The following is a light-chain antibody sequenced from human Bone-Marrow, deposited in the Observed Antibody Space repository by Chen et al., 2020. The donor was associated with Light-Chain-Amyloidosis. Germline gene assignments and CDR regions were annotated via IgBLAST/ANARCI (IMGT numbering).Light chain of an antibody. CDR2: SDI. Sequence: QSVFTQPPSASGTPGQRGTISCSGSSSNIGSNAISWYQHLPGTAPQLLIYSDIPRPSGVPDRFSGSKSGTSASLAISGLQSEDEANYYCATWDDSLNSPVFGGGTKLTVL. CDR1: SSNIGSNA. J-gene: IGLJ3*02. CDR3: ATWDDSLNSPV. V-gene: IGLV1-44*01.